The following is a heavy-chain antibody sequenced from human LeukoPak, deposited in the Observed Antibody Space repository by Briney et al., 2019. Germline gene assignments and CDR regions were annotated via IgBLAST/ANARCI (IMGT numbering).Heavy chain of an antibody. D-gene: IGHD5-18*01. V-gene: IGHV3-21*01. J-gene: IGHJ4*02. CDR2: ISSGGSYI. Sequence: GGSLRLSCAASGFTFSSYSMNWVRQAPGKGLEWVSSISSGGSYIYYADSVKGRFTISRDNAKNSLYLQMNSLRAEDTAVCYCARDGGYSYGYPYFDYWGQGTLVTVSS. CDR3: ARDGGYSYGYPYFDY. CDR1: GFTFSSYS.